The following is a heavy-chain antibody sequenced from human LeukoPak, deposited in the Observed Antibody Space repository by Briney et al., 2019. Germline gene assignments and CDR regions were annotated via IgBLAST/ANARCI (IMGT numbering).Heavy chain of an antibody. V-gene: IGHV3-23*01. CDR1: GFTFSSYA. CDR3: AKGYTSCQY. D-gene: IGHD3-16*02. Sequence: GGSLIPSSAASGFTFSSYAMNWVRQAPGKGLEWVSAISGSGGSTFYADSVKGRFTISRDNSRNTLYLQMNSLRAEDTAVYYYAKGYTSCQYWGQGTLVTVSS. CDR2: ISGSGGST. J-gene: IGHJ4*01.